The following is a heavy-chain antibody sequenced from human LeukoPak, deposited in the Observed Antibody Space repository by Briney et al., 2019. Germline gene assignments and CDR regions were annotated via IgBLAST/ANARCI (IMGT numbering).Heavy chain of an antibody. D-gene: IGHD3-22*01. CDR2: INPSGGST. CDR1: GYTFTSYY. CDR3: ARGYYDSSGYSHDAFDI. J-gene: IGHJ3*02. V-gene: IGHV1-46*01. Sequence: GASVKVSCKASGYTFTSYYMHWVRQAPGQGLEWMGIINPSGGSTSYAQKFQGRVTMTRDTSTSTAYMELRSLRSDDTAVYYCARGYYDSSGYSHDAFDIWGQGTMVTVSS.